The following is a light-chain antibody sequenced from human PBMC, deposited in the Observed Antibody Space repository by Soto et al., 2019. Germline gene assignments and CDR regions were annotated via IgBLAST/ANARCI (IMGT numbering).Light chain of an antibody. Sequence: EIVLTQSPGTLSLSPGERATLSCRASQSVSSAYLAWYQQKPGQAPRLLIYGASSRATGIPDRFSGSGSGTDFTLTISRLEPEDFAVYYCQHRSNWPPGITFGQGTKVDIK. J-gene: IGKJ1*01. CDR3: QHRSNWPPGIT. CDR2: GAS. V-gene: IGKV3D-20*02. CDR1: QSVSSAY.